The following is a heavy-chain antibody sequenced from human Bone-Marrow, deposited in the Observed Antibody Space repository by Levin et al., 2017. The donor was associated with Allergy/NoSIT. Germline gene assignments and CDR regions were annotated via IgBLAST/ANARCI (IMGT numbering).Heavy chain of an antibody. D-gene: IGHD6-19*01. J-gene: IGHJ4*02. CDR3: AREGDSSACYIDFDY. Sequence: GGSLRLSCAASGFSFNDHSMNWVRQAPGKGLEWVGRTRNKANIYTTEYAASVKGRFTISRDDSRSSLFLQMNSLQTEDTTVYYCAREGDSSACYIDFDYWGQGTLVTVSS. V-gene: IGHV3-72*01. CDR2: TRNKANIYTT. CDR1: GFSFNDHS.